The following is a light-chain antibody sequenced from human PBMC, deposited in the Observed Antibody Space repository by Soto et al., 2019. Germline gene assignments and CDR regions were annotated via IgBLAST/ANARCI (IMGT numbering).Light chain of an antibody. CDR3: LSYTSSDTYV. V-gene: IGLV2-14*01. CDR1: STDVGGYKY. J-gene: IGLJ1*01. Sequence: QSVLTQHASVSGSPGQSITISCTGTSTDVGGYKYVSWYQQHPGKAPKFMIYDVTSRPSGISNRFSGSKSGNTAFLIISGLQAEDEADYYCLSYTSSDTYVFGTGTKVTVL. CDR2: DVT.